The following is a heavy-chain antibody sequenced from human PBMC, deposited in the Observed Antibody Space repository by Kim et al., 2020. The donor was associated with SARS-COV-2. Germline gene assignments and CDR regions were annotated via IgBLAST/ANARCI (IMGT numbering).Heavy chain of an antibody. CDR2: ISSSSSYI. CDR1: GFTFSSYS. V-gene: IGHV3-21*01. CDR3: ARVLRYFDWFNDGEFDAFDI. Sequence: GGSLRLSCAASGFTFSSYSMNWVRQAPGKGLEWVSSISSSSSYIYYADSVKGRFTISRDNAKNSLYLQMNSLRAEDTAVYYCARVLRYFDWFNDGEFDAFDIWGQGTMVTVSS. J-gene: IGHJ3*02. D-gene: IGHD3-9*01.